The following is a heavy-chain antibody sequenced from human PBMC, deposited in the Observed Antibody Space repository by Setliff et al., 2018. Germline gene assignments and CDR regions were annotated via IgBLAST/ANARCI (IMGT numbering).Heavy chain of an antibody. J-gene: IGHJ6*03. CDR3: AREQWLDPPGYYYMDV. CDR2: IYIGGSA. V-gene: IGHV4-4*07. Sequence: PSETLSLTCTVSGGSVSSYYWSWLRQPAGKGLEWIGHIYIGGSATYNPSLKSRVTMSIDTSKNQFSLKLNSVTAADMAVYYCAREQWLDPPGYYYMDVWAKGTTVTVSS. CDR1: GGSVSSYY. D-gene: IGHD6-19*01.